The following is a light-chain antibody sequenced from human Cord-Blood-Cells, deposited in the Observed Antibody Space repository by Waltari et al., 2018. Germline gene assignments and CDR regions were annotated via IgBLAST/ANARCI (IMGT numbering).Light chain of an antibody. CDR2: QDS. J-gene: IGLJ2*01. V-gene: IGLV3-1*01. CDR1: KLGVKY. CDR3: QAWDSSTVV. Sequence: SYELTQPPSVSVSPGQTARITCSGDKLGVKYACWYQQKPGQSPVLVIYQDSKRPSGIPERFSGSNSGNTATLTISGTQAMDEADYYCQAWDSSTVVFGGGTKLTVL.